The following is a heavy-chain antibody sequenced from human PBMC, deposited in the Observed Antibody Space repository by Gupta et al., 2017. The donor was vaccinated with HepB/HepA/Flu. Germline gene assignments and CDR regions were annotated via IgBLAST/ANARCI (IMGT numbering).Heavy chain of an antibody. CDR1: GGTVRSCT. V-gene: IGHV1-69*08. CDR3: TRGGEGGRWSDP. CDR2: IIPLIDTS. Sequence: QLVQSGAEVKKPGSAVRVSCKTAGGTVRSCTFNGVRQAPGQGLGWMGGIIPLIDTSNHAKECQDKLTITAENTTNTFYMELTSLRPVDTSVYYCTRGGEGGRWSDPWGQGTLVTVSS. J-gene: IGHJ5*02. D-gene: IGHD3-10*01.